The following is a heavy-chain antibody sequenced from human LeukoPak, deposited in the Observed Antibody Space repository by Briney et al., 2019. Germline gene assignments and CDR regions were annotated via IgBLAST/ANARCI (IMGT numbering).Heavy chain of an antibody. Sequence: ETLSLTCTVSGGSISSYYWSWIRQPPGKGLEWVSSISSGSLYMYYADSVKGRFTISRDNAKNSLFLQMNSLRAEDTAVYYCARGADSGGGDHFDYWGQGNLVTVSS. D-gene: IGHD6-19*01. CDR1: GGSISSYY. CDR2: ISSGSLYM. CDR3: ARGADSGGGDHFDY. J-gene: IGHJ4*02. V-gene: IGHV3-21*04.